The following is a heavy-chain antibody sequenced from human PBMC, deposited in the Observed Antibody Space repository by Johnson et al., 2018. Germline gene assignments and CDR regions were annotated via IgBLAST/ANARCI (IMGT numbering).Heavy chain of an antibody. D-gene: IGHD6-19*01. J-gene: IGHJ3*02. CDR1: GFTFDDYG. Sequence: VQLVESGGGVVRPGGSLRLSCAASGFTFDDYGMSWVRQAPGKGLEWVSGINWNGGSTGYADSVKGRFTISRDNAKNSLFLQMNSLRAEDTALYYCARDPMGRRYRSGWYDPDAFAIWGQGTMFTVSS. V-gene: IGHV3-20*04. CDR3: ARDPMGRRYRSGWYDPDAFAI. CDR2: INWNGGST.